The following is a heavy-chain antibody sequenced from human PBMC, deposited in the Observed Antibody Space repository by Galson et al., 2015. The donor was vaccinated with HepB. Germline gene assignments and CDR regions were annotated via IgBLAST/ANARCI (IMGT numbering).Heavy chain of an antibody. V-gene: IGHV3-11*04. J-gene: IGHJ4*02. CDR3: ARDRGEHCGSGCFLYYFDY. CDR1: GFTFNVCY. Sequence: SLRLSCAASGFTFNVCYMTWIRQAPGKGLEWVASISIRGDYITYADSLKGRFTISRDNAKNSLDLQMNSLRAEDTAVYYCARDRGEHCGSGCFLYYFDYWGQGALVTVSS. D-gene: IGHD2-21*02. CDR2: ISIRGDYI.